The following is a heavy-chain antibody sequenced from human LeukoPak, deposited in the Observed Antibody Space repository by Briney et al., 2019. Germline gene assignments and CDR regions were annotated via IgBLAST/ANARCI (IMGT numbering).Heavy chain of an antibody. D-gene: IGHD2-2*01. Sequence: AAVRDSCKTSVYTFSNFVINAVRPAPGQGVECMGWISGKNDNQNYGQKFQGRFTVTTDSTTSTAYMELRNLRFDDTAVYYCARDGTSTDDYWGQGTLVTVSS. CDR1: VYTFSNFV. V-gene: IGHV1-18*01. CDR3: ARDGTSTDDY. CDR2: ISGKNDNQ. J-gene: IGHJ4*02.